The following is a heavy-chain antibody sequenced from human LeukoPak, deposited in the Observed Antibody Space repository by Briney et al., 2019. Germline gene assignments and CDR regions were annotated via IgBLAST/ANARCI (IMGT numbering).Heavy chain of an antibody. J-gene: IGHJ5*02. D-gene: IGHD3-16*01. CDR3: ARDRLGHPFDP. V-gene: IGHV4-61*02. Sequence: SETLSLTCTVSGVSISSGSYDWGWIRHPAGKGLEWIGRIYTSGSTNYNPSLKSRVTISVDTSKNQFSLKLSSVTAADTAVYYCARDRLGHPFDPWGQGTLVTVSS. CDR1: GVSISSGSYD. CDR2: IYTSGST.